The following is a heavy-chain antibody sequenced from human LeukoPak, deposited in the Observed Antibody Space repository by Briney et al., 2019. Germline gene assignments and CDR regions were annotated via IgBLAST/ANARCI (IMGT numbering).Heavy chain of an antibody. J-gene: IGHJ4*02. CDR2: IYYSGST. CDR3: ARNYGHQMYYFDY. D-gene: IGHD3-10*01. CDR1: GGSISSYY. Sequence: SETLSLTCTVSGGSISSYYWSWIRQPPGKGLEWIGYIYYSGSTNHNPSLKSRVTISVDTSKNQFSLKLSSVTAADTAVYYCARNYGHQMYYFDYWGQGTLVTVSS. V-gene: IGHV4-59*01.